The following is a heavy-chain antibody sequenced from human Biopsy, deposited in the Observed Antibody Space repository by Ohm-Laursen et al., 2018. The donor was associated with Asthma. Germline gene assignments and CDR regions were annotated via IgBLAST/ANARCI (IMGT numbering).Heavy chain of an antibody. CDR1: GFTFSSYG. Sequence: SLRLSCAASGFTFSSYGMHWVRQAPGKGLEWVAVISYDGSNKYYADSVKGRFTISRDNSKNTLYLQMSSLRAEDTAVYYCAKAERYFDWYWFDPWGQGTLVTVSS. CDR3: AKAERYFDWYWFDP. CDR2: ISYDGSNK. V-gene: IGHV3-30*18. D-gene: IGHD3-9*01. J-gene: IGHJ5*02.